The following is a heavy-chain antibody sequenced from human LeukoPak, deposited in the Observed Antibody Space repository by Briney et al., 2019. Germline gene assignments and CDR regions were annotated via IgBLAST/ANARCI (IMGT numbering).Heavy chain of an antibody. J-gene: IGHJ4*02. CDR2: IYYSGIT. V-gene: IGHV4-59*01. D-gene: IGHD3-22*01. CDR3: ARGDYYDSSGYWLFDY. CDR1: GGSISSYY. Sequence: SETLSLTCTVSGGSISSYYWSWIRQPPGKGLEWIGYIYYSGITNYNPSLKSRVTISVDTSKNQFSLKLSSVTAADTAVYYCARGDYYDSSGYWLFDYWGQGTLVTVSS.